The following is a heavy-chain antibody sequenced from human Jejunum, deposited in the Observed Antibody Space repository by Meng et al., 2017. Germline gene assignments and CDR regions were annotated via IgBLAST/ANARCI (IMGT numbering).Heavy chain of an antibody. V-gene: IGHV3-74*03. Sequence: GESLKISCVASGFTFGSHWMHWVRQAPGKGLEWVSRVDREGGTTTYADSVWGRFTISRDNAKNTLYLQMNSLRVEDTAVYYCARPGRWELLRGGLDVWGQGTTVTVSS. CDR3: ARPGRWELLRGGLDV. J-gene: IGHJ6*02. D-gene: IGHD3-10*01. CDR2: VDREGGTT. CDR1: GFTFGSHW.